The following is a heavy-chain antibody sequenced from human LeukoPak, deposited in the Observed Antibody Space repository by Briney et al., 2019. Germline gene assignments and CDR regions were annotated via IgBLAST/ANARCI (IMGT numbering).Heavy chain of an antibody. CDR3: ARGVYAFDI. CDR1: GFTFTSHW. Sequence: PGGSLRLSCVASGFTFTSHWMTWVRQAPGKGLERVANIREDGGEIYYLDSVKGRFTISRDNAKNSLYLQMNSLRAEDTAVYYCARGVYAFDIWGQGTMVTVSS. D-gene: IGHD5/OR15-5a*01. CDR2: IREDGGEI. V-gene: IGHV3-7*04. J-gene: IGHJ3*02.